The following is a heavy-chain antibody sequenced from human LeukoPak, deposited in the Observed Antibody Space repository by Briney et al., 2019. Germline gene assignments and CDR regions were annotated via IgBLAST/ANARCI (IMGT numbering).Heavy chain of an antibody. CDR3: ARGSGYDAPMPKLSDS. V-gene: IGHV3-21*01. Sequence: GGSLRLSCAASGFTFSSSSMNWVRQAPGKGLEWVSSISSGSSYIYYADSVKGRFTISRDNAKNSLFLQMNSLRAEDTAVYYCARGSGYDAPMPKLSDSWGQGTLVTVSS. J-gene: IGHJ4*02. D-gene: IGHD5-12*01. CDR2: ISSGSSYI. CDR1: GFTFSSSS.